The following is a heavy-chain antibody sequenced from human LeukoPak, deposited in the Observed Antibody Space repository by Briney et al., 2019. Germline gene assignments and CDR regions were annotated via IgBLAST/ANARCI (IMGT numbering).Heavy chain of an antibody. CDR2: IYFSGST. V-gene: IGHV4-31*03. CDR3: ARDMTSHRFDP. D-gene: IGHD3-16*01. Sequence: SETLSLTCTVSGDSMTSGAYHWSWIRQRPGEGLEWIGFIYFSGSTYYNPSLKSRLKISVDTPKNQFSLQLSSVTAADTAVYYCARDMTSHRFDPWGQGTLVTVSS. CDR1: GDSMTSGAYH. J-gene: IGHJ5*02.